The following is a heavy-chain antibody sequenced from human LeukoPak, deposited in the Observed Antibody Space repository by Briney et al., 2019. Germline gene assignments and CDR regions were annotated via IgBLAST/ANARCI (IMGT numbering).Heavy chain of an antibody. CDR3: ARANFLYCGSSTCLSDY. CDR1: GYTFTDYY. CDR2: INPNDGDT. V-gene: IGHV1-2*02. J-gene: IGHJ4*02. Sequence: ASVKVSCKASGYTFTDYYMHWVRQAPGQGFEWMGWINPNDGDTNYAQKFQGRVTMTRDTSISTAHMEVSRLRSDDTAVYYCARANFLYCGSSTCLSDYWGQGTLVTVPS. D-gene: IGHD2-2*01.